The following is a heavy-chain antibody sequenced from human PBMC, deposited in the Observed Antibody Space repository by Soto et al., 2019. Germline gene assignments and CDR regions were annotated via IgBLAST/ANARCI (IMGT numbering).Heavy chain of an antibody. CDR1: GGSINSGNYY. Sequence: SETLSPTCTVSGGSINSGNYYWSWIRQHPGKGLEWIGYIYNSGSTYYNPSLKSRLTISVDTSKNQFSLKLSSVTAADTAVYYCARSGLHSTGYFYWGQGTLVTVSS. J-gene: IGHJ4*02. CDR3: ARSGLHSTGYFY. V-gene: IGHV4-31*03. CDR2: IYNSGST. D-gene: IGHD3-22*01.